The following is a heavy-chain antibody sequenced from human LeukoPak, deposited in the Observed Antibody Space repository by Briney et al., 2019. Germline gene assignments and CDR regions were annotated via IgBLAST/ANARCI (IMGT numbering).Heavy chain of an antibody. J-gene: IGHJ4*02. Sequence: ASVKVSCKASGYTFTSYYMHWVRQAPGQGLEWMGIINPSGGSTSYGQKFQGRVTMTRDTSTSTVYMELSSLRSEDTAVDDCARDPTPIAAAGTGQPDYWGQGTLVTVSS. CDR3: ARDPTPIAAAGTGQPDY. CDR1: GYTFTSYY. V-gene: IGHV1-46*01. CDR2: INPSGGST. D-gene: IGHD6-13*01.